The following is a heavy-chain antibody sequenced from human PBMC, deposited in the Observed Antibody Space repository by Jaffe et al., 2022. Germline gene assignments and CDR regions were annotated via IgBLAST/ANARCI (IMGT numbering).Heavy chain of an antibody. J-gene: IGHJ4*02. CDR3: ARVSERKYSYGFDY. Sequence: QVQLQESGPGLVKPSQTLSLTCTVSGGSISSGSYYWSWIRQPAGKGLEWIGRIYTSGSTNYNPSLKSRVTISVDTSKNQFSLKLSSVTAADTAVYYCARVSERKYSYGFDYWGQGTLVTVSS. CDR1: GGSISSGSYY. D-gene: IGHD5-18*01. V-gene: IGHV4-61*02. CDR2: IYTSGST.